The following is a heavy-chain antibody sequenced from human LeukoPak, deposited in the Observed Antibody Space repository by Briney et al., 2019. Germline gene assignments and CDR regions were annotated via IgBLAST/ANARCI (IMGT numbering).Heavy chain of an antibody. J-gene: IGHJ6*03. D-gene: IGHD6-19*01. CDR3: ASGAVAGTFYYYYYMDV. CDR2: MNPNSGNT. V-gene: IGHV1-8*03. Sequence: ASVKVSCKASGYTFTSYDINWVRQATGQGLEWMGWMNPNSGNTGYAQKFQGRVTITRNTSISTAYMELSSLRSEDTAVYYCASGAVAGTFYYYYYMDVWGKGTTVTISS. CDR1: GYTFTSYD.